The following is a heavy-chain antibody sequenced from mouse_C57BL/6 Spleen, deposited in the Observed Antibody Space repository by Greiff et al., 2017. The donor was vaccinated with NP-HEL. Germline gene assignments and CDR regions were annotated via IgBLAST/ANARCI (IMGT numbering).Heavy chain of an antibody. CDR1: GYTFTDYY. CDR2: INPYNGGT. Sequence: EVQLQQSGPVLVKPGASVKMSCKASGYTFTDYYMNWVKQSHGKSLEWIGVINPYNGGTSYNQKFKGKATLTVDKSSSTAYMELNSLTSEDSAVYYCARGEILYDAIYYAMDYWGQGTSVTVSS. D-gene: IGHD2-14*01. J-gene: IGHJ4*01. V-gene: IGHV1-19*01. CDR3: ARGEILYDAIYYAMDY.